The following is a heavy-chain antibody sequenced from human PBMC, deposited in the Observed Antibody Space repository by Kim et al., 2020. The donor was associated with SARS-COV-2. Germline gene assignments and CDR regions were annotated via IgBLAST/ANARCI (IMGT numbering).Heavy chain of an antibody. CDR2: TYYRSKWYN. CDR1: GDSVSSNSVA. Sequence: SQTLSLTCTISGDSVSSNSVAWNWIRQSPSRGLEWLGRTYYRSKWYNDYAVSVKSRITINADTSKNQFSLQLNSVTPEDTAVYYCAIGPRTESDWFDPWGQGTLVTVSS. CDR3: AIGPRTESDWFDP. J-gene: IGHJ5*02. D-gene: IGHD3-10*01. V-gene: IGHV6-1*01.